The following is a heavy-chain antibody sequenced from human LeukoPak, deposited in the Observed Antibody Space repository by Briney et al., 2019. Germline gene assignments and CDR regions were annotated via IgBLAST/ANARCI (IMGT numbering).Heavy chain of an antibody. D-gene: IGHD1-26*01. J-gene: IGHJ4*02. CDR2: MSYDGSNK. CDR1: GFTFSTYV. V-gene: IGHV3-30*18. Sequence: GGSLRLSCATSGFTFSTYVMHWVRQAPGKGLEWVAVMSYDGSNKYYADSVKGRFTISRDNSKNTVYLQMNSLRAEDTAVYYCAKESGLSGSYYRAFDYWGQGTLVTVSS. CDR3: AKESGLSGSYYRAFDY.